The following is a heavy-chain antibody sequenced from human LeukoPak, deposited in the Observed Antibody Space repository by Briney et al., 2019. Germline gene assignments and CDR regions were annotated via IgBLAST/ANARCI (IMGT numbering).Heavy chain of an antibody. D-gene: IGHD6-19*01. CDR2: INPNSGGT. CDR1: GYTFTSYD. CDR3: ARDRGYSGGTIDDAFDI. Sequence: ASVKVSCKTSGYTFTSYDINWVRQATGQGLEWMGWINPNSGGTNYAQKFQGRVTMTRDTSISTAYMELSRLRSDDTAVYYCARDRGYSGGTIDDAFDIWGQGTMVTVSS. J-gene: IGHJ3*02. V-gene: IGHV1-2*02.